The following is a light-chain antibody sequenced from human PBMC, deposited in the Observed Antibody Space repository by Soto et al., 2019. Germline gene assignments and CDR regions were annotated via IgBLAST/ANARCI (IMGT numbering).Light chain of an antibody. J-gene: IGKJ4*01. CDR2: TAS. Sequence: DILMTQSPPSVSASVGDRVTITCRASQDIDTWLAWYQQKPGRGPKLLIHTASTLHSGVPSRLSGRKSGTDFTLTISSLQPEDSASYYCQHSKGFPLTFGGGTKVEV. V-gene: IGKV1-12*01. CDR3: QHSKGFPLT. CDR1: QDIDTW.